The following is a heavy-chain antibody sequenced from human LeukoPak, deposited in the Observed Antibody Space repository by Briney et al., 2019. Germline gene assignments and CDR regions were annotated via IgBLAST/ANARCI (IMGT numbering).Heavy chain of an antibody. J-gene: IGHJ6*02. Sequence: SETLSLTCTVSGGSISSYYWSWIRQPPGKGLEWIGYIYYSGSSNYNPSLKSRVTISVDTSKNQFSLKLSSVTAADTAVYYCARDGAYYYYGMDVWGQGTTVTVSS. CDR2: IYYSGSS. V-gene: IGHV4-59*01. CDR3: ARDGAYYYYGMDV. CDR1: GGSISSYY. D-gene: IGHD3-10*01.